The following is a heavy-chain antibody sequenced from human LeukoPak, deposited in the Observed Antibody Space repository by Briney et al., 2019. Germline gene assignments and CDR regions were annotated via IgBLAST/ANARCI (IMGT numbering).Heavy chain of an antibody. V-gene: IGHV3-15*01. CDR1: GFTFSNAW. J-gene: IGHJ1*01. CDR3: ARGTGIAVEYFQH. CDR2: IKSKADGGTT. D-gene: IGHD6-19*01. Sequence: PGGSLRLSCAASGFTFSNAWMRWVRQAPGKGLEWVGRIKSKADGGTTDYAAPVKGRITISRDDSKNTLYLQMNSLKTEDTAVYYCARGTGIAVEYFQHWGQGTLVTVSS.